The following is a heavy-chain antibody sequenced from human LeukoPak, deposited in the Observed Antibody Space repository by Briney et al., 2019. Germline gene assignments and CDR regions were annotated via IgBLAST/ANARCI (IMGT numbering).Heavy chain of an antibody. CDR2: ISAYNGNT. CDR1: GYTFTSYG. J-gene: IGHJ4*02. D-gene: IGHD4-17*01. V-gene: IGHV1-18*01. Sequence: ASVKVSCKASGYTFTSYGISWLRQAPGQGLEWMGWISAYNGNTNYAQKLQGRVSMTTDTSTSTAYMELRSLRSDDTAMYYCARDHGDAIIDYWGQGTLVTVSS. CDR3: ARDHGDAIIDY.